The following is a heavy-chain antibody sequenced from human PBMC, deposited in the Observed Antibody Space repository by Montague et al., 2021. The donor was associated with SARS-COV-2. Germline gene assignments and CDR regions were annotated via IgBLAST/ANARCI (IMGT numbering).Heavy chain of an antibody. J-gene: IGHJ6*02. D-gene: IGHD4-23*01. V-gene: IGHV4-39*01. CDR3: ARTTVVTPYYYYAMDV. CDR2: IHYRGST. Sequence: SETLSLTCTVSDDSINNKTYFWDWIRQPPGKGLEWVGSIHYRGSTHHNRSFKSRLTISVDTSRNQFSLELSSLTAADTAVYFCARTTVVTPYYYYAMDVWGQGTTVTVSS. CDR1: DDSINNKTYF.